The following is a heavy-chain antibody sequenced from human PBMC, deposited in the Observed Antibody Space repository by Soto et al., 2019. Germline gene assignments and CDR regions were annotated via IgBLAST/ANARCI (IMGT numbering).Heavy chain of an antibody. CDR2: ISSRGDI. Sequence: GGSLRLSCVASGFTFTSYSMNWVRQAPGKGLEWVSSISSRGDIYYADSVKGRFTISRDDAKNSVSLQMNGLRAEETAVYYCAREETAWPLAYGLDVWGQGTTVTVSS. CDR3: AREETAWPLAYGLDV. J-gene: IGHJ6*02. D-gene: IGHD2-21*02. V-gene: IGHV3-21*01. CDR1: GFTFTSYS.